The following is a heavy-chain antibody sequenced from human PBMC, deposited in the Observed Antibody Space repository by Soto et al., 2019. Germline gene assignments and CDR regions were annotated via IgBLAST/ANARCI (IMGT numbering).Heavy chain of an antibody. Sequence: PSETLSLTFAVYGGSFSGYYWSWIRQPPGKGLEWILEINHSGSTNYKPSLKSRVTISVDTSKNQFSLKLSSVNAADTAVYYCARVRYYYDSSGYYYGLHYFHXWGQVTLVTVSX. CDR2: INHSGST. J-gene: IGHJ4*02. D-gene: IGHD3-22*01. V-gene: IGHV4-34*01. CDR1: GGSFSGYY. CDR3: ARVRYYYDSSGYYYGLHYFHX.